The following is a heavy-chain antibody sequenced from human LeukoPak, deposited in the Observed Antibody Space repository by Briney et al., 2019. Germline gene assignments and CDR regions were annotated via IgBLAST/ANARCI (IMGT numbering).Heavy chain of an antibody. J-gene: IGHJ4*02. D-gene: IGHD3-22*01. CDR2: IYYSGST. Sequence: SQTLSLTCTVSGGSISSGGYYWSWIRQHPGKGLEWIGYIYYSGSTYYNPSLKSRVTISVDTSKNQFSLKLSSVTAADTAVYHCARAPEFYYDSSGYVFDYWSQGTLVTVSS. CDR3: ARAPEFYYDSSGYVFDY. CDR1: GGSISSGGYY. V-gene: IGHV4-31*03.